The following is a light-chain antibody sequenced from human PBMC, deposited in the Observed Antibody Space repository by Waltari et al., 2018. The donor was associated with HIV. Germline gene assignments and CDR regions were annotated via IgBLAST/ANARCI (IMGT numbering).Light chain of an antibody. V-gene: IGLV1-44*01. Sequence: QSVLTQPPSASGTPGQRVIISCSGNRSNIGSNTVNWYQQFSGAAPTLLIYSNNQRPSAVPYRFSGSKSGSAASLAISGLKSEDEADYHCATWDDALSGPVFGAGTKLTV. CDR3: ATWDDALSGPV. CDR2: SNN. CDR1: RSNIGSNT. J-gene: IGLJ3*02.